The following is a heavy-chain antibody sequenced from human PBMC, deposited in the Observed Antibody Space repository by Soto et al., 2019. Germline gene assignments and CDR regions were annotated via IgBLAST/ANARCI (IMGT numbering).Heavy chain of an antibody. Sequence: QVQLQESGPGLVRPSETLSLTCTVSGDAMSRNYWSWVRQPPGKGLEWIGYVYYAGATSYNPSLKSRVTISADTSKNQFSLKLGSVTAADTAVYYCARAMGDWGTYYYSYGMDVWGQGTTVTVSS. D-gene: IGHD3-16*01. J-gene: IGHJ6*02. CDR3: ARAMGDWGTYYYSYGMDV. CDR1: GDAMSRNY. CDR2: VYYAGAT. V-gene: IGHV4-59*01.